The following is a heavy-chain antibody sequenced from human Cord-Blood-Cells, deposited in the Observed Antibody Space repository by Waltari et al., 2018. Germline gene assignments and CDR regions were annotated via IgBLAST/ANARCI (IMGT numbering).Heavy chain of an antibody. CDR3: AKDFRDFWSGYLDY. CDR2: ISYDGSNK. CDR1: GFTFSSYG. Sequence: QVQLVESGGGVVQPGRSLRLSCAASGFTFSSYGMHWVRQAPGKGLELVAVISYDGSNKYYADSVKGRFTISRDNSKNTLYLQMNSLRAEDTAVYYCAKDFRDFWSGYLDYWGQGTLVTVSS. V-gene: IGHV3-30*18. D-gene: IGHD3-3*01. J-gene: IGHJ4*02.